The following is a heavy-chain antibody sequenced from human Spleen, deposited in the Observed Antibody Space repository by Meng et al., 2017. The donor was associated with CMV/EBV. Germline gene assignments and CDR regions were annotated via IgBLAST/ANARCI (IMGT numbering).Heavy chain of an antibody. Sequence: GESLKISCAASGFTFATYSMNWVRQAPGKGLEWVSGIRNVDNIYYADSVKGRFTISRDNSKNTLYLQMDSLRAEDTAVYYCARGATIFGVVLDAFDIWGQGTMVTVSS. CDR2: IRNVDNI. D-gene: IGHD3-3*01. J-gene: IGHJ3*02. V-gene: IGHV3-21*01. CDR1: GFTFATYS. CDR3: ARGATIFGVVLDAFDI.